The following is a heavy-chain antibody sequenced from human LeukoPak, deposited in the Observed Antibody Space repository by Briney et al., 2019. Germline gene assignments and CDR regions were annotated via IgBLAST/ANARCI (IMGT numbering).Heavy chain of an antibody. CDR2: MNPNSGNT. J-gene: IGHJ4*02. CDR1: GYTFTSYD. Sequence: GASVKVSCKASGYTFTSYDINWVRQATGQGLEWMGWMNPNSGNTGYAQKFQGRVTMTRNTSISTAYMELSSLRSEDTAVYYCAKDLRGIQLWLGGFDYWGQGTLVTVSS. CDR3: AKDLRGIQLWLGGFDY. D-gene: IGHD5-18*01. V-gene: IGHV1-8*01.